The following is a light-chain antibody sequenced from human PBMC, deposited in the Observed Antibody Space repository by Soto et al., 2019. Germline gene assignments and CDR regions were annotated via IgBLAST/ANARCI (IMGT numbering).Light chain of an antibody. V-gene: IGKV1-5*01. CDR1: QSISSW. J-gene: IGKJ1*01. CDR3: QQYNSYWWT. CDR2: DAS. Sequence: DIQMTQSPSTLSASVGDRVTITCRASQSISSWLAWYQQKPGKAPKLLIYDASSLESGAPSRFSGSGSGTEFTLTISSLQPDDFATYYCQQYNSYWWTFGQGTKVDIK.